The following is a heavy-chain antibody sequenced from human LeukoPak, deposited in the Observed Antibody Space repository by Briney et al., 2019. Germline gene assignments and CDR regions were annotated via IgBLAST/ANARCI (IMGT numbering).Heavy chain of an antibody. Sequence: PSETLSLTCTVSGGSISRYYWSWIRQPPGKGLEWIGYIYYSGSTNYNPSLKSRVTISVDTSKNQFSLRLSSVTAADTAVYYCARGQRYCSGGSCYGNWFDPWGQGTLVTVSS. CDR3: ARGQRYCSGGSCYGNWFDP. J-gene: IGHJ5*02. CDR2: IYYSGST. CDR1: GGSISRYY. D-gene: IGHD2-15*01. V-gene: IGHV4-59*01.